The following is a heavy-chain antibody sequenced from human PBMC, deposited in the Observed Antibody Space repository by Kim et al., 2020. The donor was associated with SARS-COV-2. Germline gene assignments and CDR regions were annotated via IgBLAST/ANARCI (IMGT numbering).Heavy chain of an antibody. J-gene: IGHJ3*02. CDR3: ARGYSSGGGDGAFDI. CDR1: GFTFSSYE. Sequence: GGSLRLSCAASGFTFSSYEMNWVRQAPGKGLEWVSYISSSGSTIYYADSVNGRFTISRDNAKNSLYLQMNSLRAEDTAVYYCARGYSSGGGDGAFDIWGQGTMVTASS. D-gene: IGHD6-19*01. CDR2: ISSSGSTI. V-gene: IGHV3-48*03.